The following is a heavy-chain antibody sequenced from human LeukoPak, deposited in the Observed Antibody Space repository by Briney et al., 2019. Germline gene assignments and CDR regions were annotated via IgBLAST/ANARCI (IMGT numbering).Heavy chain of an antibody. CDR2: IYSGGYT. V-gene: IGHV3-53*01. D-gene: IGHD6-13*01. CDR1: GFTVSSNY. Sequence: PGGSLRLSCAVSGFTVSSNYMSWVRPAPGKGLEWVSIIYSGGYTFYADSVKGRFTISRDNSKNTLYLQMNSLRAEDTAVYYCARTAAGTFLDYWGQGTLVTVSS. J-gene: IGHJ4*02. CDR3: ARTAAGTFLDY.